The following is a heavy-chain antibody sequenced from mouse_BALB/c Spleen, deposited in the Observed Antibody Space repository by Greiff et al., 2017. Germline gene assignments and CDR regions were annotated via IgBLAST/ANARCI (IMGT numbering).Heavy chain of an antibody. CDR3: ARSAYYRYDEYYFDY. D-gene: IGHD2-14*01. CDR2: ISSGAST. V-gene: IGHV5-6-5*01. Sequence: EVQVVESGGGLVKPGGSLKLSCAASGFTFRSYAMSWVRPPPEKRLEWVASISSGASTYYPDSVKGRFTISRDNARNILYLQMSSLRSEDTAMYYCARSAYYRYDEYYFDYWGQGTTLTVSS. CDR1: GFTFRSYA. J-gene: IGHJ2*01.